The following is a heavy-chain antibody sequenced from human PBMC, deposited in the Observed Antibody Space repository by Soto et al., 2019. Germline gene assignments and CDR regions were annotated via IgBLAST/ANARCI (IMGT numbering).Heavy chain of an antibody. CDR2: IGSSSSYT. J-gene: IGHJ4*02. CDR3: ARRRPTGYYNY. CDR1: GFPFRDYY. V-gene: IGHV3-11*03. Sequence: PGGSLRLSCAASGFPFRDYYMSWIRQAPGKGLEWVSSIGSSSSYTNYADCVKGRFPISRDNAKNSLYLQMNSLRAEDTAVYYCARRRPTGYYNYWGQGTLVTVSA. D-gene: IGHD3-9*01.